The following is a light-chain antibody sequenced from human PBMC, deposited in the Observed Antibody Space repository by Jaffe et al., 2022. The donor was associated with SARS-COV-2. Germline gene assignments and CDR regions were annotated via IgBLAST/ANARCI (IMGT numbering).Light chain of an antibody. V-gene: IGKV3-20*01. J-gene: IGKJ1*01. CDR2: GAS. Sequence: EIVLTQFPGTLSLSPGERATLSCRASQSVSSSHLAWYQQKPGQAPRLLIYGASSRATGIPDRFSGSGSGTDFTLSISRLQPEDFAVYYCQQYGSSPRTFGQGTKVEIK. CDR3: QQYGSSPRT. CDR1: QSVSSSH.